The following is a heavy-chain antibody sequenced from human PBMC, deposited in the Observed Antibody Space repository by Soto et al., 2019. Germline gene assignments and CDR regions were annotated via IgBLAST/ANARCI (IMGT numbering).Heavy chain of an antibody. D-gene: IGHD6-25*01. Sequence: ASVKVSCKVSGYTLTELSMHWVRQAPGKGLEWMGGFDPEDGETIYAQKFQGRVTMTEDTSTDTAYMELSSLRSEDTAVYYCARGLITRYSSGHDAFDIWGQGTMVTVSS. V-gene: IGHV1-24*01. CDR3: ARGLITRYSSGHDAFDI. CDR2: FDPEDGET. J-gene: IGHJ3*02. CDR1: GYTLTELS.